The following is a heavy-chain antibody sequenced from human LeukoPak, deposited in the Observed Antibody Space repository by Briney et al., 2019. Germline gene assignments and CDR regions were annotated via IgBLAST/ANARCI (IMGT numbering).Heavy chain of an antibody. CDR1: GFTITSWS. CDR2: ISSGSSPI. J-gene: IGHJ5*02. CDR3: TYLRTPYYNDKWLDP. V-gene: IGHV3-48*04. D-gene: IGHD3/OR15-3a*01. Sequence: GGSLRLSCAVSGFTITSWSMNWVRQAPGTGPEWLSYISSGSSPIYYADSVKGRFTISRDDAKNLVYLQMNSLRAEDTAVYYCTYLRTPYYNDKWLDPWGQGALVTVSS.